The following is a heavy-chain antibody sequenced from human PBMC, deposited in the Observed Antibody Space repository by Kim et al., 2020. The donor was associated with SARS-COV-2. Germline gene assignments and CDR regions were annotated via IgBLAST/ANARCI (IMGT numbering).Heavy chain of an antibody. CDR3: ARRADLGVAGINVIDY. CDR2: IYYSGST. J-gene: IGHJ4*02. D-gene: IGHD6-19*01. CDR1: GGSISSYY. V-gene: IGHV4-59*08. Sequence: SETLSLTCTVSGGSISSYYWSWIRQPPGKGLEWIGYIYYSGSTNYNPSLKSRVTISVDTSKNQFSLKLSSVTAADTAVYYCARRADLGVAGINVIDYWGQGTLVTVSS.